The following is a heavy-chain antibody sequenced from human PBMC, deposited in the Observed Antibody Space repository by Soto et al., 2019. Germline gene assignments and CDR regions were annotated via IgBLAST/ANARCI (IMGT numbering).Heavy chain of an antibody. J-gene: IGHJ6*02. CDR3: ARVGGYYYGMDV. CDR1: GGSLHRFY. CDR2: IYYRGST. Sequence: SENLFLPSTVSGGSLHRFYWSWVRQPPGKGLEWIGYIYYRGSTNYNPSLKSRVTISVDTSKNQFSLKLSSVTAADTAVYYCARVGGYYYGMDVWGQGTTVTVSS. V-gene: IGHV4-59*01.